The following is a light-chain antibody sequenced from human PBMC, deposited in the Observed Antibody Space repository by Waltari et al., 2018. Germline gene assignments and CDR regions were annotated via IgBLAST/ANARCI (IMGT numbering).Light chain of an antibody. CDR3: QSYDTSLSVV. Sequence: QSVLTQPPSVSGAPGQRVTISCTGSGSNSGAGYDVHWYQQLPRAAPKLLIYGSTSRPLGVPDRFFGSTSGTSASLAIIGLQAEDEADYYCQSYDTSLSVVFGGGTKVTVL. CDR1: GSNSGAGYD. CDR2: GST. V-gene: IGLV1-40*01. J-gene: IGLJ3*02.